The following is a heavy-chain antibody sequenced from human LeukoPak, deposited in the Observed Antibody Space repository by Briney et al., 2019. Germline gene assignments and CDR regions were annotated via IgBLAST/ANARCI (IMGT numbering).Heavy chain of an antibody. CDR1: GGSISSSSYY. V-gene: IGHV4-39*07. CDR2: IYYSGST. J-gene: IGHJ4*02. D-gene: IGHD6-13*01. CDR3: ARVLPSGWYGPFDY. Sequence: SETLSLTCTVSGGSISSSSYYWGWIRQPPGKGLEWIGSIYYSGSTNYNPSLKSRVTVSVDTSKNQFSLKLSSATAADTAVYFCARVLPSGWYGPFDYWGQGTLVTVSS.